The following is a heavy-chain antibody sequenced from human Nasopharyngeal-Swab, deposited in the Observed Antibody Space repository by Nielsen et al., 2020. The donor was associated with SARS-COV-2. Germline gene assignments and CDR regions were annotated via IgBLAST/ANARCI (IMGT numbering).Heavy chain of an antibody. CDR3: ARVGRQYYFDC. Sequence: WVRQAPGQGLEWMGWINTNTGNPTYAQGFTGRFVFSLDTSVSTAYLQISSLKAGDTAVYYCARVGRQYYFDCWGQGTLVTVSS. CDR2: INTNTGNP. J-gene: IGHJ4*02. V-gene: IGHV7-4-1*02. D-gene: IGHD1-26*01.